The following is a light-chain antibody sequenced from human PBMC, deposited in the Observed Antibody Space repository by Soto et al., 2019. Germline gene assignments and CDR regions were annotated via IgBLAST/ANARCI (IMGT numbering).Light chain of an antibody. CDR2: DVS. V-gene: IGLV2-14*01. CDR3: SSYTSSSTYV. CDR1: TSDIGSYNY. J-gene: IGLJ1*01. Sequence: QSVLTQPASVSGSPGQSITITCTGSTSDIGSYNYVSWYLQDPGKAPKLIIYDVSYRPSGVSNRFFGSKSGNTASLTISALQAEDEADYYCSSYTSSSTYVFGTGTNVTVL.